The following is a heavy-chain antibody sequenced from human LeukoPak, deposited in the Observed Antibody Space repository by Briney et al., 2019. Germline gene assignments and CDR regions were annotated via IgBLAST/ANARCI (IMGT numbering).Heavy chain of an antibody. J-gene: IGHJ4*02. CDR3: AKDSLLLWFGESPSFDY. CDR1: GFTFSSYG. V-gene: IGHV3-30*02. CDR2: IRYDGSNK. D-gene: IGHD3-10*01. Sequence: GGSLRLSCAASGFTFSSYGMHWVRQAPGKGLEWVAFIRYDGSNKYYADSVKGRFTISRDNSKNTLYLQMNSLRAEDTAVYYCAKDSLLLWFGESPSFDYWGQGTLVTVSS.